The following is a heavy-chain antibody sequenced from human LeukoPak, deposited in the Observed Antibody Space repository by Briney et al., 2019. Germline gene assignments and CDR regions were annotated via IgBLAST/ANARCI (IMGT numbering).Heavy chain of an antibody. CDR1: GYTFTSYG. CDR3: ARDSGSGWYYFDY. V-gene: IGHV1-18*01. D-gene: IGHD6-19*01. CDR2: ISAYNGNT. Sequence: GASVKVSCKASGYTFTSYGISWVRQAPGQGLEWMGWISAYNGNTNYAQKLQGRVTMTTDTSTSTAYVELRSLRSDDTAVYYCARDSGSGWYYFDYWGQGTLVTVSS. J-gene: IGHJ4*02.